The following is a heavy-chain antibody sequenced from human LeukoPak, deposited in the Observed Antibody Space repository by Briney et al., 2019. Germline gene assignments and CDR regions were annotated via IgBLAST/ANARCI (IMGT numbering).Heavy chain of an antibody. V-gene: IGHV3-7*01. D-gene: IGHD2/OR15-2a*01. CDR3: AREGNRRSFDY. Sequence: GGSRRLSCAASGFTFSNYWMSWVRQAPEKGVEWVANIKQDGSETYYVESVTGRFTISRDNAKNSLSLQINSLRAEDTAVYYCAREGNRRSFDYWGQGTLVTVSS. CDR2: IKQDGSET. J-gene: IGHJ4*02. CDR1: GFTFSNYW.